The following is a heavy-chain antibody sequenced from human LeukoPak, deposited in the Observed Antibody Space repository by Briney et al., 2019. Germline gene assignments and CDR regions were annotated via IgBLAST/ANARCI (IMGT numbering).Heavy chain of an antibody. D-gene: IGHD4-17*01. CDR3: AREGDYGLGY. V-gene: IGHV4-34*01. CDR1: GGSFSGYC. J-gene: IGHJ4*02. CDR2: INHSGST. Sequence: SETLSLTCAVYGGSFSGYCWSWIRQPPGKGLEWIGEINHSGSTNYNPSLKSRVTISVDTSKNQFSLKLSSVTAADTAVYYCAREGDYGLGYWGQGTLVTVSS.